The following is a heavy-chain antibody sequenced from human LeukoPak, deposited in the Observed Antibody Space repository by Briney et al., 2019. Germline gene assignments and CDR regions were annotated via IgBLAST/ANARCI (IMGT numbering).Heavy chain of an antibody. CDR2: IRSKGNSYEA. CDR1: GFTFSSYA. J-gene: IGHJ4*02. D-gene: IGHD2-2*02. Sequence: GGSLRLSCAASGFTFSSYAMSWVRQAPGKGLEWVGRIRSKGNSYEAAYAASVKGRFTISRDDSKDMTYLQMNSLKTEDTAIYYCTREGCGATSCYTNDYWGQGTLVTVSS. CDR3: TREGCGATSCYTNDY. V-gene: IGHV3-73*01.